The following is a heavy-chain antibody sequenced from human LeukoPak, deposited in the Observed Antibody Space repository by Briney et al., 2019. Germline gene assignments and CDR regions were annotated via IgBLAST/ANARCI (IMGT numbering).Heavy chain of an antibody. J-gene: IGHJ4*02. D-gene: IGHD5-18*01. CDR2: TSGSGGST. CDR1: GFTFSSYA. Sequence: GGSLRLSCAASGFTFSSYAMSWVRQAPGKGLEWVSATSGSGGSTYDADSVKGRFTISRDNSKNTLYLQMNSLRAEDTAVYYCAKSGGYSYGYYFDWWGQGILVTVSS. CDR3: AKSGGYSYGYYFDW. V-gene: IGHV3-23*01.